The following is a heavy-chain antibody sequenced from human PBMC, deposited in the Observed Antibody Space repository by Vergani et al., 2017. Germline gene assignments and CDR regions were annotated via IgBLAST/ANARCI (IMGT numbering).Heavy chain of an antibody. Sequence: QVQLVESGGGVVQPGRSLRLSCAASGFTFSSYAMHWVRQAPGKGLAWVAVISYDGSNKYYADSVKGRFTISRDNSKNTLYLQMNSLRAEDTAVYYCASSLCYGFFDYWGQGTLVTVSS. J-gene: IGHJ4*02. V-gene: IGHV3-30-3*01. CDR2: ISYDGSNK. CDR3: ASSLCYGFFDY. D-gene: IGHD5-18*01. CDR1: GFTFSSYA.